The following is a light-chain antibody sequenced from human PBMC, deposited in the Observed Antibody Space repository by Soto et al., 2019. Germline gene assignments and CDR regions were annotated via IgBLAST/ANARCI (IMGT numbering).Light chain of an antibody. CDR2: RNT. J-gene: IGLJ2*01. CDR1: RSNIGSNP. V-gene: IGLV1-47*01. Sequence: QSVLTQPPSASGTPGQRVTISCSGTRSNIGSNPVYWYQHLPGTAPKLLIYRNTQRPSGVPDRFSGSKSGTSASLAIRGLRSEDDGDYCCATWDDSLSGPVEFGGGTKLTVL. CDR3: ATWDDSLSGPVE.